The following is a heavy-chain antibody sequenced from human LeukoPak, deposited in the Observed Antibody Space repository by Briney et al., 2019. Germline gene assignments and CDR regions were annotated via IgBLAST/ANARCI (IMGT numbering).Heavy chain of an antibody. V-gene: IGHV4-4*02. Sequence: PSGTLSLTCAVSGGSISSSNWWSWVRPPPGKGLEWIGEIYHSGSTNYNPSLKSRVTISVDKSKNQFSLKLSSVTAADTAVYYCAGLLGVAGTTRLDYWGQGTLVAVSS. CDR3: AGLLGVAGTTRLDY. D-gene: IGHD6-19*01. J-gene: IGHJ4*02. CDR2: IYHSGST. CDR1: GGSISSSNW.